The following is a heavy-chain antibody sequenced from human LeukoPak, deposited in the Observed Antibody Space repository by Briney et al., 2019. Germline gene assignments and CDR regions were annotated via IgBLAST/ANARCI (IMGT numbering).Heavy chain of an antibody. J-gene: IGHJ4*02. Sequence: ASVKVSCTASGYTFTTYYMHWVRHGPGQGLEWMGIINTGGGSTSYAQKFQGRVTMTRDTSTNTDYMELRSLRSEDTAVYYCARGGTYYYDSMAYWGQGTLVTVSS. CDR1: GYTFTTYY. CDR3: ARGGTYYYDSMAY. CDR2: INTGGGST. D-gene: IGHD3-22*01. V-gene: IGHV1-46*01.